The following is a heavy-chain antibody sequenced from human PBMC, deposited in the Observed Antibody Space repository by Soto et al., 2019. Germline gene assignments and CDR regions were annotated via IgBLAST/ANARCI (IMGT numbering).Heavy chain of an antibody. D-gene: IGHD3-3*01. CDR2: IDPNNGRT. CDR3: ARGRWTQSTADYYLDY. V-gene: IGHV1-3*01. Sequence: ASVKVSCKASGGTFSSYAIHWVRQAPGQRPEWMGWIDPNNGRTKYSGKFQGRFTITRDASANTAYMDLTSLTSEDTTVYFCARGRWTQSTADYYLDYWGQGTQVTVSS. J-gene: IGHJ4*02. CDR1: GGTFSSYA.